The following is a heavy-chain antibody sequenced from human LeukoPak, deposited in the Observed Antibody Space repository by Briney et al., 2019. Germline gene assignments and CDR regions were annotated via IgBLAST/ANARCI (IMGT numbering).Heavy chain of an antibody. D-gene: IGHD3-16*01. V-gene: IGHV3-21*01. CDR2: ISSSSSYI. Sequence: PGGSLRLSCAASGFTFSSYSMNWVRQAPGKGLEWVSSISSSSSYIYYADSVKGRFTISRDNAKNSLYLQMNSLRAEDTAVYYCAREGYDYVWGSYAPLDYGGQGTLVTVSS. J-gene: IGHJ4*02. CDR1: GFTFSSYS. CDR3: AREGYDYVWGSYAPLDY.